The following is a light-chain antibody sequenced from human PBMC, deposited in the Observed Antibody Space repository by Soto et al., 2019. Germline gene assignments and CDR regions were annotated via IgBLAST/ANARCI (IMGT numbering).Light chain of an antibody. CDR2: GAS. V-gene: IGKV3-20*01. CDR1: QTVIGSY. Sequence: NVLTQSPGTLSLSPGERATLSCRASQTVIGSYVAWYQQKPGQTPRLLIYGASSRATDIPARFSGSGYGTEFTLTISSLEPEDFAVYYCQQYGSSPTFGQGTKVDIK. J-gene: IGKJ1*01. CDR3: QQYGSSPT.